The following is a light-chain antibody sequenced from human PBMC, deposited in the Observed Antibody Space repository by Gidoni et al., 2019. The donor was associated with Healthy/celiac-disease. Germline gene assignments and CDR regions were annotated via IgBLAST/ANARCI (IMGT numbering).Light chain of an antibody. CDR1: QSISSY. CDR3: QQSYSTLT. CDR2: AAS. Sequence: DIQMTQSPSSLSASVGDRVTITCRASQSISSYVNWYQQKPGKAPKLLIYAASSLQSGVPSRFSGSGSGTDFTLTSSSLQPEDFATYYCQQSYSTLTFGGGTKVEIK. V-gene: IGKV1-39*01. J-gene: IGKJ4*01.